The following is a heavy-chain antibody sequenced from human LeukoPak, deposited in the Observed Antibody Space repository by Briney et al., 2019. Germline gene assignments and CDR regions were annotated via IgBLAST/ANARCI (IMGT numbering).Heavy chain of an antibody. J-gene: IGHJ4*02. Sequence: GGSLRLSCAASGFTFDDYAMHWVRQAPGKGLEWVSGISWNSGSIGYADSVKGRFTISRDNAKNSLYLQMNSLRAEDTALYYCAKGGLHYDSSGYYGYWGQGTLVTVSS. CDR1: GFTFDDYA. CDR2: ISWNSGSI. CDR3: AKGGLHYDSSGYYGY. V-gene: IGHV3-9*01. D-gene: IGHD3-22*01.